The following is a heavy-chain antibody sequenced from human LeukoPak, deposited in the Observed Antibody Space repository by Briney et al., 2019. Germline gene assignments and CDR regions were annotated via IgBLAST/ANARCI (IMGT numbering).Heavy chain of an antibody. V-gene: IGHV3-21*01. CDR3: ARDQRLDGLYYYYGMDV. CDR2: ISSSSSYI. Sequence: GGSLRLSCAASGFTFSSYSMNWVRQAPGKGLEWVSSISSSSSYIYYADSVKGRFTISRDNAKNSLYLQMNSLRAEDTAVYYCARDQRLDGLYYYYGMDVWGQGTTVTVSS. CDR1: GFTFSSYS. J-gene: IGHJ6*02. D-gene: IGHD6-19*01.